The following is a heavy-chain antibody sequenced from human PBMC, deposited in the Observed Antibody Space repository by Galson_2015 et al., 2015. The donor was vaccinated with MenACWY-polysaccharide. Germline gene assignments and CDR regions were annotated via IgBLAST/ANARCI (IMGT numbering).Heavy chain of an antibody. CDR3: AKTRGGDTASDS. D-gene: IGHD5-18*01. CDR1: GFTFSNYV. Sequence: SLRLSCAASGFTFSNYVVHWVRQTPGKGLEWVAVMSSDGNIKLYTDSVKGRFAISGDNSKNTLDLQMNSLRAEDTAVYYCAKTRGGDTASDSWGQGTLVTVSS. V-gene: IGHV3-30*18. J-gene: IGHJ4*02. CDR2: MSSDGNIK.